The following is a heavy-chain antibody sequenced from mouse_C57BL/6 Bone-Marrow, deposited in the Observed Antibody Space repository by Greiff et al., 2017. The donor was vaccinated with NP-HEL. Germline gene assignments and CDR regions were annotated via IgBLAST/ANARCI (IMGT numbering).Heavy chain of an antibody. V-gene: IGHV1-76*01. CDR2: INPGSGNT. CDR3: ARRDGNTHPWYFDV. CDR1: GYTFTDYY. D-gene: IGHD2-1*01. J-gene: IGHJ1*03. Sequence: QVQLQQSGAELVRPGASVKLSCKASGYTFTDYYINWVKQRPGQGLEWIARINPGSGNTYYNEKFKGKATLTAEKSSSTAYMQLSSLTSEDSAVYFCARRDGNTHPWYFDVWGTGTTVTVSS.